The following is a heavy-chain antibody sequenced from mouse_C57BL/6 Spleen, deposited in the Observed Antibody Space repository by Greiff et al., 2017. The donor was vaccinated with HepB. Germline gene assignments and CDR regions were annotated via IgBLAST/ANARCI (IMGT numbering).Heavy chain of an antibody. V-gene: IGHV1-82*01. J-gene: IGHJ3*01. CDR2: IYPGDGDT. Sequence: QVHVKQSGPELVKPGASVKISCKASGYAFSSSWMNWVKQRPGKGLEWIGRIYPGDGDTNYNGKFKGKATLTADKSSSTAYMQLSSLTSEDSAVYFCASITTVVATGAYWGQGTLVTVSA. CDR1: GYAFSSSW. D-gene: IGHD1-1*01. CDR3: ASITTVVATGAY.